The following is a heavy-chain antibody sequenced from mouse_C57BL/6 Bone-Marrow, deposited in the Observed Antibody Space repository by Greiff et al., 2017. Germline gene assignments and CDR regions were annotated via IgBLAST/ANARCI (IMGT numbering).Heavy chain of an antibody. Sequence: EVKVEESGGGLVKPGGSLKLSCAASGFTFSSYAMSWVRQTPEKRLEWVATIIDGGSYTYYPDNVKGRFTISRDNAKNDLYLQMSQLTSEDTAMYYCARCVYYYGSSFYYWCQGTSLTGSS. CDR1: GFTFSSYA. CDR2: IIDGGSYT. J-gene: IGHJ2*03. V-gene: IGHV5-4*03. CDR3: ARCVYYYGSSFYY. D-gene: IGHD1-1*01.